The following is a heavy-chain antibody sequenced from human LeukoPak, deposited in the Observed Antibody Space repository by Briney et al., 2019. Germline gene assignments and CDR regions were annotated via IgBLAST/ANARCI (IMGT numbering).Heavy chain of an antibody. CDR1: GYRFTSYW. D-gene: IGHD3-22*01. CDR3: ARNYYDSSGYSLDY. CDR2: IYPGDSET. V-gene: IGHV5-51*01. J-gene: IGHJ4*02. Sequence: GESLKISCKGSGYRFTSYWIGWVRQMPGKGLEWMGIIYPGDSETGYSPSFQGQVTISADKSISTAYLQWSSLKASDTAMYYCARNYYDSSGYSLDYWGQGTLVTVSS.